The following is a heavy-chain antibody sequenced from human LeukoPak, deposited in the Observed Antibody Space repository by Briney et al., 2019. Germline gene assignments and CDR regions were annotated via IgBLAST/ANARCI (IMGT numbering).Heavy chain of an antibody. D-gene: IGHD6-19*01. J-gene: IGHJ4*02. CDR2: INHSGST. CDR3: ARGGIAGGGPGLDY. V-gene: IGHV4-34*01. Sequence: PSETLSLTRAVYGVSFSGYYWSWIRQPPGKGLEWVGEINHSGSTNYNPSLKSRVTISVDTSKNQFSLKLSSVTAADPAVYYCARGGIAGGGPGLDYWGQGTLVTVSS. CDR1: GVSFSGYY.